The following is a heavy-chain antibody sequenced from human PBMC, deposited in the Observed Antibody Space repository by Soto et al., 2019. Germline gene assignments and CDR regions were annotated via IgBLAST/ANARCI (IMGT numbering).Heavy chain of an antibody. CDR1: GGSISSYY. Sequence: SETLSLTCTVSGGSISSYYWSWIRQPAGKGLEWIGRIYTSGSTNYNPSLKSRVTMSVDTSKNQFSLKLSSVTAADTAVYYCAREGLMPDSSGYYYWRYYFDYWGQGTLVTVSS. J-gene: IGHJ4*02. CDR3: AREGLMPDSSGYYYWRYYFDY. D-gene: IGHD3-22*01. V-gene: IGHV4-4*07. CDR2: IYTSGST.